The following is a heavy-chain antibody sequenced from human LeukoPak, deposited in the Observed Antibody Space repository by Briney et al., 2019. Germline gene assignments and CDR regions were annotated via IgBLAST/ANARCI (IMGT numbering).Heavy chain of an antibody. V-gene: IGHV3-7*01. CDR2: IEQDGSEK. J-gene: IGHJ4*02. Sequence: PGGSLRLSCAASGFTFSSHWMTWVRQAPGQGLEWVANIEQDGSEKYYVDSVKGRFTISRGNAKNSLYLQMNSLRAEDTAVYYCARGAHLGYWGQGTLVTVSS. CDR3: ARGAHLGY. CDR1: GFTFSSHW.